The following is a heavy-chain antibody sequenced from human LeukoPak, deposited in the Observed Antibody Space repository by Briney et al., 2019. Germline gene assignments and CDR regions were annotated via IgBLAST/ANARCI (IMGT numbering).Heavy chain of an antibody. CDR3: ARPDIMATRTDWYFDL. V-gene: IGHV3-NL1*01. D-gene: IGHD5-12*01. CDR1: GFTFINYA. J-gene: IGHJ2*01. Sequence: PGGSLRLSCAASGFTFINYAFNWVRQAPGKGLEWVSLIDKAGGATYYADSVKGRFTMSRDNSKSTLSLQMNSLRAEDTAVYYCARPDIMATRTDWYFDLWGLGTLVTVSS. CDR2: IDKAGGAT.